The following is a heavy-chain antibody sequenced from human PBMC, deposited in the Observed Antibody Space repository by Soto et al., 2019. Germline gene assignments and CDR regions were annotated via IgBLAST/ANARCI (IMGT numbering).Heavy chain of an antibody. CDR2: ISYDGSNK. J-gene: IGHJ6*03. D-gene: IGHD2-2*01. Sequence: PGGSLRLSCAASGFTFSSYGMHWVRQAPGKGLEWVAVISYDGSNKYYADSVKGRFTISRDNSKNTLYLQMNSLRAEDTAVYYCAKQAKTRYYYYYYYMDVWGKGTTVTVSS. CDR1: GFTFSSYG. V-gene: IGHV3-30*18. CDR3: AKQAKTRYYYYYYYMDV.